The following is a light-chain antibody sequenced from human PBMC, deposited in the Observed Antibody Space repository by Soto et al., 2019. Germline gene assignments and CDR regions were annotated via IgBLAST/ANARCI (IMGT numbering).Light chain of an antibody. J-gene: IGKJ4*01. CDR1: DGVGRS. CDR2: SAS. Sequence: IVLTESPVSLSLSPGERATVSCRASDGVGRSLAWFQQRPGQAPRLLIYSASTRATGIPARFSGGGSGTDFPLTISRLEPEDFAVYYCQQFSSYPLTFGGGTKVDIK. CDR3: QQFSSYPLT. V-gene: IGKV3-11*01.